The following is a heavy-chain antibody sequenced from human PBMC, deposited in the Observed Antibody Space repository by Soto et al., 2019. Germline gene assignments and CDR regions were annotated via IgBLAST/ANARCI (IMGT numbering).Heavy chain of an antibody. D-gene: IGHD3-10*01. CDR3: ASYYYGSGSYTNWFDP. J-gene: IGHJ5*02. CDR1: GGTFSSYT. CDR2: IIPILGIA. Sequence: VASVKVSCKASGGTFSSYTISWVRQAPGQGLEWMGRIIPILGIANYAQKFQGRVTITADKSTSTAYMELSSLRSEDTAVYYCASYYYGSGSYTNWFDPWGQGTLVTVSS. V-gene: IGHV1-69*02.